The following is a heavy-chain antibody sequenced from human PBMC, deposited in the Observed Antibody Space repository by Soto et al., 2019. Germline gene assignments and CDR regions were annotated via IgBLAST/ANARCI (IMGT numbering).Heavy chain of an antibody. D-gene: IGHD2-2*02. J-gene: IGHJ4*02. Sequence: GGSLRLSCAASGFTFSSYWMHWVRQAPGKGLVWVSRINSDGSSTSYADSVKGRFTISRDNAKNTLYLQMNSLRAEDTAVYYCAREGYCSSTSCYTLDYWGQGTLVTVSS. CDR2: INSDGSST. CDR3: AREGYCSSTSCYTLDY. V-gene: IGHV3-74*01. CDR1: GFTFSSYW.